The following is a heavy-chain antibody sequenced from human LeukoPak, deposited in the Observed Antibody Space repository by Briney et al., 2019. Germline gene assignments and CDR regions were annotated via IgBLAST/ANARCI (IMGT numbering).Heavy chain of an antibody. J-gene: IGHJ4*02. Sequence: PGGSLRLSCAASGFTFTSYSMNWVRQAPGKGLEWVSFISSSSSTIYYADSVKGRVTISRDTAKNTLYLQMNSLRAEDTAVYYCARDSPHPEAYYDFWSGYPHRYFDYWGQGTLVTVSS. CDR3: ARDSPHPEAYYDFWSGYPHRYFDY. V-gene: IGHV3-48*04. CDR1: GFTFTSYS. CDR2: ISSSSSTI. D-gene: IGHD3-3*01.